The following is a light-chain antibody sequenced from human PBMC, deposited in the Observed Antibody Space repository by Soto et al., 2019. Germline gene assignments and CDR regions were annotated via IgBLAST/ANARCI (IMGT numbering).Light chain of an antibody. V-gene: IGLV1-51*01. CDR3: GTWDSSLSAVV. CDR1: SSNIGNNY. CDR2: DTD. J-gene: IGLJ2*01. Sequence: QSVLTQPPSVSAAPGQKVTISCSGSSSNIGNNYVSWYQQLPGTAPKLLIYDTDKRASGIRDRFSGSKSGTSATLGITGLQTGDEADYYCGTWDSSLSAVVFGGGTKVTVL.